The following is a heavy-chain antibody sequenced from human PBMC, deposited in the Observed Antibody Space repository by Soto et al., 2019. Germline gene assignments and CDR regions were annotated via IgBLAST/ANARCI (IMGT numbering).Heavy chain of an antibody. CDR1: GYTFTSHD. Sequence: QVQLVQSGAEVKKSGASVKVSCKASGYTFTSHDINWVRQATGQGLEWMGWMNPNSGNTGYAQKFQGRVTMTRNTSIRTSYMELSSPRSEDTAVYYCARWDYGVYARFDYWGQGTLVTVSS. CDR2: MNPNSGNT. J-gene: IGHJ4*02. V-gene: IGHV1-8*01. CDR3: ARWDYGVYARFDY. D-gene: IGHD4-17*01.